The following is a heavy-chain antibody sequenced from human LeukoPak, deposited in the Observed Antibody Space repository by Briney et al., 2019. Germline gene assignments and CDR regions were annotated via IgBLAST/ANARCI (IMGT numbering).Heavy chain of an antibody. V-gene: IGHV3-23*01. Sequence: GGSLRLSCAASGFIFSSYGMNWVRQAPGKGLEWVSGISGGSRDTYYADSVKGRFTISRDNSKNTLYLQMNSLRAEDTAVYYCANPYYDSSGYPAAFDYWGQGTLVTVSS. CDR3: ANPYYDSSGYPAAFDY. D-gene: IGHD3-22*01. CDR1: GFIFSSYG. J-gene: IGHJ4*02. CDR2: ISGGSRDT.